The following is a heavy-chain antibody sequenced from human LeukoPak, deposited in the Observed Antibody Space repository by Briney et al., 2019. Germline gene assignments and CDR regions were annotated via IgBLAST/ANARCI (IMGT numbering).Heavy chain of an antibody. CDR1: GDSVGSYF. CDR2: IYHSGST. V-gene: IGHV4-59*02. CDR3: ARDGPAYTSRWYDYYYGLDV. J-gene: IGHJ6*02. Sequence: SETLSLTCTVSGDSVGSYFWSWIRQSPGKGLEWIGHIYHSGSTNYNPSLKSRVSISVDTSKNQFSLKLTSVTSADTAVYYCARDGPAYTSRWYDYYYGLDVWGQGTTVTVSS. D-gene: IGHD2-2*01.